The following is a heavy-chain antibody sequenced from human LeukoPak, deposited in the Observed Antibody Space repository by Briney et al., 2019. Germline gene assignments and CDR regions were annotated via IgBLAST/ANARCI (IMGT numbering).Heavy chain of an antibody. CDR1: GYSFTNYW. CDR2: IYPGDSDT. Sequence: RGESLKISCKGSGYSFTNYWNAWVRQLPGKGLEWMGIIYPGDSDTRYSPSFQGQVTISADKSISTAYLQWSSLKASDTAMYYCARRGYYDSSGYYNFDYWGQGTLVTDSS. D-gene: IGHD3-22*01. J-gene: IGHJ4*02. CDR3: ARRGYYDSSGYYNFDY. V-gene: IGHV5-51*01.